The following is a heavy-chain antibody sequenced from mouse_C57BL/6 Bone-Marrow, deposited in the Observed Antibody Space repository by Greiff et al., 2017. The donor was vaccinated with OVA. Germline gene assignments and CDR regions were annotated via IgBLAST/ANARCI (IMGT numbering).Heavy chain of an antibody. CDR1: GFTFNTYA. CDR3: VRGGDDDAMPSLAY. D-gene: IGHD2-3*01. Sequence: EVHLVESGGGLVQPKGSLKLSCAASGFTFNTYAMHWVRQAPGKGLEWVARIRSKSSNYATYYADSVKDRFTISRDDSQSMLYLQMNNLKTEDTAMYYCVRGGDDDAMPSLAYWGQGTLVTVSA. CDR2: IRSKSSNYAT. J-gene: IGHJ3*01. V-gene: IGHV10-3*01.